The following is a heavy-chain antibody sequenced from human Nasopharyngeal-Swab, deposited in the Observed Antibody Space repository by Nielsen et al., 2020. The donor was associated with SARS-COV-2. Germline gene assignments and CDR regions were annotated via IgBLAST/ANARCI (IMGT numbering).Heavy chain of an antibody. V-gene: IGHV7-4-1*02. CDR2: INTNTGNP. Sequence: ASVKVSCKASGYTFTSYGISWVRQAPGQGLEWMGWINTNTGNPTYAQGFTGRFVFSLDTPVSTAYLQISSLKAEDTAVYYCARATDQDYYGSGSYYDYWGQGTLVTVSS. CDR1: GYTFTSYG. J-gene: IGHJ4*02. CDR3: ARATDQDYYGSGSYYDY. D-gene: IGHD3-10*01.